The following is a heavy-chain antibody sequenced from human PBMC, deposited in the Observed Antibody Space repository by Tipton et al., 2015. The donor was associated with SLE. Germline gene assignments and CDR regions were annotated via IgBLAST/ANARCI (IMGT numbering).Heavy chain of an antibody. Sequence: TLSLTCNVSGGSISSSSYYWGWIRQPPGKGLEWIGSIYYSGSTYYNPSLKSRVTISVDTSKNQFSLKLSSVTAADTAVYYCARLDLGIAVAGSYYFDYWGQGTLVTVSS. D-gene: IGHD6-19*01. CDR2: IYYSGST. CDR1: GGSISSSSYY. CDR3: ARLDLGIAVAGSYYFDY. J-gene: IGHJ4*02. V-gene: IGHV4-39*01.